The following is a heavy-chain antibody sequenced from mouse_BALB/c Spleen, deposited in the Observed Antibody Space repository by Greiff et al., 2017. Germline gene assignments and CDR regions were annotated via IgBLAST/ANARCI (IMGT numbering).Heavy chain of an antibody. CDR1: GFSLSTSGMG. D-gene: IGHD1-1*01. CDR3: ARIPYYGSSYWYFDV. Sequence: QVTLKESGPGILQPSQTLSLTCSFSGFSLSTSGMGVGWIRQPSGKGLEWLAHIWWDDDKRYNPALKSRLTISKDTSSNQVFLKIASVDTADTATYYCARIPYYGSSYWYFDVWGAGTTVTVSS. V-gene: IGHV8-8*01. CDR2: IWWDDDK. J-gene: IGHJ1*01.